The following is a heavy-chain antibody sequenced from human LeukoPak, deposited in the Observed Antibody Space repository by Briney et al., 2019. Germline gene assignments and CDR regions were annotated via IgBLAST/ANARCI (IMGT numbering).Heavy chain of an antibody. V-gene: IGHV4-34*01. J-gene: IGHJ4*02. Sequence: SETLSLTCAVYGGSFSGYYWSWIRQPPGKGLEWIGEINHSGSTNYNPSLKSRVTISVDTSKNQFTLKLSSVTAADTAVYYCARGRQLNLYFDYWGQGTLVTVSS. CDR1: GGSFSGYY. D-gene: IGHD6-13*01. CDR3: ARGRQLNLYFDY. CDR2: INHSGST.